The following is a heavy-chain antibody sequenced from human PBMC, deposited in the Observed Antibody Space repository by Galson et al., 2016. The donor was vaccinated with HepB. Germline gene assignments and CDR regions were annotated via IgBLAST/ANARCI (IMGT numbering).Heavy chain of an antibody. D-gene: IGHD3-9*01. CDR3: AREAPYYDTLTGYSTHTFDI. J-gene: IGHJ3*02. CDR1: GYPFTSCY. CDR2: INTNTGNP. V-gene: IGHV7-4-1*02. Sequence: SVKVSCKASGYPFTSCYIHWVRQAPGQGLEWMASINTNTGNPTSAQGFTGRFVFSLDTSVTTAYLHISSLKAEDTAVYYCAREAPYYDTLTGYSTHTFDIWGQGTMVTVSS.